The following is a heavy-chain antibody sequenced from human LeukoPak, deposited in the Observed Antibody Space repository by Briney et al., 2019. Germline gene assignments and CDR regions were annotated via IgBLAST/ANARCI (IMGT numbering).Heavy chain of an antibody. V-gene: IGHV1-69*05. J-gene: IGHJ3*02. CDR2: IIPIFGTA. D-gene: IGHD6-19*01. Sequence: ASVKVSCKASGGTFSSYAISWVRQAPGQGLEWMGGIIPIFGTANYAQKFQGRVTITTDESTSTAYMELSSLRSEDTAIYYCAKDSAGWYGNAFDIWGQGTVVGVSS. CDR3: AKDSAGWYGNAFDI. CDR1: GGTFSSYA.